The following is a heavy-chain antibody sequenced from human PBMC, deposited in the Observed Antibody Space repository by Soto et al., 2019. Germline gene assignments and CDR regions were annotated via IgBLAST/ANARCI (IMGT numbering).Heavy chain of an antibody. D-gene: IGHD3-3*01. Sequence: EVQLLESGGGLVQPGGSLRLSCVASGFSFSNYTMNWVRQAPGKGLEWVSYITDSSDTVHYADSVRGRFTISRYNAEISLYLQMNSLRDEDTAVYFCATDFGHGYYLVYWGRGTMVTVAS. CDR2: ITDSSDTV. J-gene: IGHJ4*02. CDR1: GFSFSNYT. CDR3: ATDFGHGYYLVY. V-gene: IGHV3-48*02.